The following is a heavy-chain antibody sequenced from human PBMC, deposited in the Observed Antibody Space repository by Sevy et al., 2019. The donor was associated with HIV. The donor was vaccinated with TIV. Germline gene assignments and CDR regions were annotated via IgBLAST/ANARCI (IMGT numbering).Heavy chain of an antibody. V-gene: IGHV6-1*01. CDR2: TYYRSKWYN. D-gene: IGHD6-19*01. CDR3: AREDLYSSGPTLYYYYGMDV. CDR1: GDSVSSNSAA. Sequence: SQTLSLTCAISGDSVSSNSAAWNWIRQSPSRGLEWLGRTYYRSKWYNDYAVSVKSRITINPETSKNQFSLQLNSVTPEETAVYYCAREDLYSSGPTLYYYYGMDVWGQGTTVTVSS. J-gene: IGHJ6*02.